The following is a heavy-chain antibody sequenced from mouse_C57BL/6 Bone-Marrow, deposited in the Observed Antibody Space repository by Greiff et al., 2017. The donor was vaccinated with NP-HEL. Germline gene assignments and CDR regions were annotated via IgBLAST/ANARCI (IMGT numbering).Heavy chain of an antibody. CDR2: IYPRDGST. V-gene: IGHV1-85*01. J-gene: IGHJ4*01. CDR1: GYTFTSYD. CDR3: ARPTVVYYYAMDY. Sequence: VKLQESGPELVKPGASVKLSCKASGYTFTSYDINWVKQRPGQGLEWIGWIYPRDGSTKYNEKFKGKATLTVDTSSSTAYMELHSLTSEDSAVYFCARPTVVYYYAMDYWGQGTSVTVSS. D-gene: IGHD1-1*01.